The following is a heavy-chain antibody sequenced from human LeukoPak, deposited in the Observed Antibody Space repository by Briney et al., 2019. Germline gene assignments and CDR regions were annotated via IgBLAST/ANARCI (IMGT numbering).Heavy chain of an antibody. CDR1: GGSISSSSYY. CDR2: IYYSGST. CDR3: ARQGGSDYDFWSGYYEGDDY. J-gene: IGHJ4*02. V-gene: IGHV4-39*01. D-gene: IGHD3-3*01. Sequence: PSETLSLTCTVSGGSISSSSYYWGWIRQPPGTGLEWIGSIYYSGSTYYNPSLKSRVTISVDTSKNQFSLKLSSVTAADTAVYYCARQGGSDYDFWSGYYEGDDYWGQGTLVTVSS.